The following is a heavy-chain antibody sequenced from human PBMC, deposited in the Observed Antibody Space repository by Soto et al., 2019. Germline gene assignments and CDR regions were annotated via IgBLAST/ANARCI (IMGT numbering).Heavy chain of an antibody. J-gene: IGHJ3*02. CDR3: VRWYYDSSGYTSAFDI. CDR2: IVVGSGNT. CDR1: GFTFTSSA. V-gene: IGHV1-58*01. Sequence: SVKVSCKASGFTFTSSAVQWVRQARGQRLEWIGWIVVGSGNTNYAQKFQERVTITRDMSTSTAYMELSSLRSEDTAVYYCVRWYYDSSGYTSAFDIWGQGTMVTVSS. D-gene: IGHD3-22*01.